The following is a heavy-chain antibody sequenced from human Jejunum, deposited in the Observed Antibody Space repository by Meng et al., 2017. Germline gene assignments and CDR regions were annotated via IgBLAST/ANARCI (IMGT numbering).Heavy chain of an antibody. CDR2: IKSKSAGGTV. J-gene: IGHJ4*02. Sequence: GGSLRLSCGVSGLTFSDAWMSWVRQAPGTGLEWVGRIKSKSAGGTVDYAAPVKGRFAISRDDSKNTIYLQMNSLKSEDTGVYFCTHVRDPRSWSFDTWGRGTLVTVSS. CDR1: GLTFSDAW. V-gene: IGHV3-15*07. D-gene: IGHD6-13*01. CDR3: THVRDPRSWSFDT.